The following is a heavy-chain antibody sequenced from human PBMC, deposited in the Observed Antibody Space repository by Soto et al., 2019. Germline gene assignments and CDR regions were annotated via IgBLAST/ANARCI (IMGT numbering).Heavy chain of an antibody. D-gene: IGHD3-10*01. CDR1: GFTFSSYA. Sequence: VQLLESGGGLVQPGGSLRLSCAASGFTFSSYAMSWVRQAPGKGLEWVSAISGSGGSTYYADSVKGRFTISRDNSKNTLYLQMNSLRAEDTAVYYCAKAPALMVRGVANRFDPWGQGTLVTVSS. CDR3: AKAPALMVRGVANRFDP. V-gene: IGHV3-23*01. CDR2: ISGSGGST. J-gene: IGHJ5*02.